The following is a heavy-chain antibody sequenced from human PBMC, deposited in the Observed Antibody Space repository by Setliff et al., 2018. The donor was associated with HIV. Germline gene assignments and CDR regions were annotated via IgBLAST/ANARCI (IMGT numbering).Heavy chain of an antibody. Sequence: ASVKVSCKASGCTFTNYYLHWVRQAPGQGLAWMGIINPSGGSTIYAQKLQGRVTMTRDTSTNTVYMGLSSLRSEDTAVYYCAREPISYRDFVVVAAAFDIWGQGTMVTVSS. V-gene: IGHV1-46*01. CDR1: GCTFTNYY. CDR2: INPSGGST. CDR3: AREPISYRDFVVVAAAFDI. D-gene: IGHD2-15*01. J-gene: IGHJ3*02.